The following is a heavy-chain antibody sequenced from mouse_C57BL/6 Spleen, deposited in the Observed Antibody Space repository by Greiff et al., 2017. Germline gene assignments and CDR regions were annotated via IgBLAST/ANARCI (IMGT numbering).Heavy chain of an antibody. Sequence: VQLQQPGAELVMPGASVKLSCKASGYTFTSYWMHWVKQRPGQGLEWIGAIYPGNSDTSYNQKFKGKAKLTAVTSASTAYMELSSLTNEDSAVYYCTNYYGSSYDYWGQGTTLTVSS. CDR2: IYPGNSDT. CDR3: TNYYGSSYDY. J-gene: IGHJ2*01. D-gene: IGHD1-1*01. CDR1: GYTFTSYW. V-gene: IGHV1-5*01.